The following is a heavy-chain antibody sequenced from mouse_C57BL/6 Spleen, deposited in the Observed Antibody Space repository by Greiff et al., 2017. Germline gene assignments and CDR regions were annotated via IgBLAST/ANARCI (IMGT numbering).Heavy chain of an antibody. J-gene: IGHJ2*01. V-gene: IGHV1-82*01. CDR2: IYPGDGDT. CDR3: ARYYGSSLYFDY. Sequence: QVQLKQSGPELVKPGASVKISCKASGYAFSSSWMNWVKQRPGKGLEWIGRIYPGDGDTNYNGKFKGKATLTADKSSSTAYMQLSSLTSEDSAVYFCARYYGSSLYFDYWGQGTTLTVSS. D-gene: IGHD1-1*01. CDR1: GYAFSSSW.